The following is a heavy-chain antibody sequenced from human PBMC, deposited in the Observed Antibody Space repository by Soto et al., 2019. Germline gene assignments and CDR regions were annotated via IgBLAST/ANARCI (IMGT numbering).Heavy chain of an antibody. V-gene: IGHV1-3*01. Sequence: QVQLVQSGAEVKKPGASVKVSCKASGYTFTSYAMHWVRQAPGQRLEWMGWINAGNGNTKYSQKFQGRVTITRDTSASTAYMELSSRRSEDTAVYYCAREWRSSGWYYFDYWGQGTLVTVAS. J-gene: IGHJ4*02. CDR1: GYTFTSYA. D-gene: IGHD6-19*01. CDR3: AREWRSSGWYYFDY. CDR2: INAGNGNT.